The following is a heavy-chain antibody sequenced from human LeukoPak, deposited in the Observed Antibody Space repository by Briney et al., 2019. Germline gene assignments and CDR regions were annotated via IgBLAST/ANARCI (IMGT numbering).Heavy chain of an antibody. CDR3: TRGYGDYGYLTDY. J-gene: IGHJ4*02. Sequence: GGSLRLSCAASGFTFSSYWMSWVRQAPGKGLEWVANIKQDGSEKYYVDSVKGRFTISRDNAKNSLYLQMNSLKTEDTAVYYCTRGYGDYGYLTDYWGQGTLVTVSS. CDR2: IKQDGSEK. V-gene: IGHV3-7*03. CDR1: GFTFSSYW. D-gene: IGHD4-17*01.